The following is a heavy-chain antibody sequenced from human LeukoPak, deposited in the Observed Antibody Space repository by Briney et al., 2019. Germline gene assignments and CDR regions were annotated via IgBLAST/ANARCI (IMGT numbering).Heavy chain of an antibody. Sequence: GGSLRLSCAASGFTFNDYTMHWVRQAPGKGLEWVSGISWNSDSIDYADSVKGRFTISRDNAKNSLYLQMNSLRAEDTALYYSAKDAYSGYDYSGYFDYSGHGTLVTVSS. CDR3: AKDAYSGYDYSGYFDY. CDR2: ISWNSDSI. D-gene: IGHD5-12*01. J-gene: IGHJ4*01. V-gene: IGHV3-9*01. CDR1: GFTFNDYT.